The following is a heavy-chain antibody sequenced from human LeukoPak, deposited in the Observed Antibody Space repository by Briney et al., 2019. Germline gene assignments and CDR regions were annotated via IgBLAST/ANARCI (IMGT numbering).Heavy chain of an antibody. CDR1: GGTFSSYA. Sequence: SVKVSFKASGGTFSSYAISWVRQAPGQGLEWMGGIIPIFVTANYAQKFQGRVTITADESTSTAYMELSSLRSDDTAVYYCARETIAARDFDYWGQGTLVTVSS. J-gene: IGHJ4*02. V-gene: IGHV1-69*01. CDR2: IIPIFVTA. CDR3: ARETIAARDFDY. D-gene: IGHD6-6*01.